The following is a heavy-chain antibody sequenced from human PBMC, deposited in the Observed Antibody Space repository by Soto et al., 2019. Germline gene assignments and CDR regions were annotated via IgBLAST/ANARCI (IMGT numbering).Heavy chain of an antibody. V-gene: IGHV3-66*01. J-gene: IGHJ6*02. D-gene: IGHD3-16*01. CDR3: ARSRGSGGVEYNMDV. CDR1: GFTVSSNY. CDR2: IYSGGST. Sequence: GGSLSLSCAASGFTVSSNYMSWVRQAPGKGLEWVSVIYSGGSTYYADSVKGRFTISRDNAKNTLYLQMNSLRAEDTAVYHCARSRGSGGVEYNMDVWGQGTTVTVSS.